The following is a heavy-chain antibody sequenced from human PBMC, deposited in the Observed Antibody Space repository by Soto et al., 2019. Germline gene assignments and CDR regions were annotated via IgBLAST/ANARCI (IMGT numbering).Heavy chain of an antibody. CDR2: ISGSGGST. CDR1: GFTFSSYA. J-gene: IGHJ4*02. D-gene: IGHD5-12*01. Sequence: GGSLRLSCAASGFTFSSYAMSWVRQAPGKGLEWVSAISGSGGSTYYADSVKGRFTISRDNSKNTLYLQMNSLRAEDTAVYYCAKVWLQSNLALGIYYFDYWGQGTLVTVSS. CDR3: AKVWLQSNLALGIYYFDY. V-gene: IGHV3-23*01.